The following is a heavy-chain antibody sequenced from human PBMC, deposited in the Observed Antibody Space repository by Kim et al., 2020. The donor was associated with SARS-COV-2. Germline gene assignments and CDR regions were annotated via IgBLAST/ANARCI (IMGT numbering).Heavy chain of an antibody. CDR2: INHSGST. J-gene: IGHJ4*02. CDR3: ARGLYDSSCYYSIDY. D-gene: IGHD3-22*01. Sequence: SETLSLTCAVYGGSFSGYYWSWIRQPPGKGLEWIGEINHSGSTNYNPSLKSRVTISVDTSKNQFSLKLSSVTAADTAVYFCARGLYDSSCYYSIDYWGQGTLVTVSS. V-gene: IGHV4-34*01. CDR1: GGSFSGYY.